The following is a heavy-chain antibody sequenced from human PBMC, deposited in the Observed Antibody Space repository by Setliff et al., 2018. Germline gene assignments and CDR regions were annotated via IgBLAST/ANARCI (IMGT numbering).Heavy chain of an antibody. CDR2: IWYNGANK. V-gene: IGHV3-30*02. Sequence: GGSLGLSCAASGFTFSNLGMHWVRQAPGKGLEWVAFIWYNGANKYYADFLEGRCIISRDNSKNTLYLQMNSLRAEDTAVYYCAKDGYGAWGQGSLVTVSS. J-gene: IGHJ5*02. CDR3: AKDGYGA. CDR1: GFTFSNLG. D-gene: IGHD2-2*03.